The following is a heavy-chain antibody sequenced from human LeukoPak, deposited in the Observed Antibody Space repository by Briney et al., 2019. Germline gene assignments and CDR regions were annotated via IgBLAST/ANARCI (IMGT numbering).Heavy chain of an antibody. Sequence: GESLKISCQGSGYSFISNWIGWVRQMPGKGLEWMGIIYPGDSDTRYSPSFQGQVTISADKSINTAYLQWSSLKASDTAMYYCARRHYYDSRGWFDPWGQGTLVTVSS. CDR1: GYSFISNW. D-gene: IGHD3-22*01. V-gene: IGHV5-51*01. CDR2: IYPGDSDT. J-gene: IGHJ5*02. CDR3: ARRHYYDSRGWFDP.